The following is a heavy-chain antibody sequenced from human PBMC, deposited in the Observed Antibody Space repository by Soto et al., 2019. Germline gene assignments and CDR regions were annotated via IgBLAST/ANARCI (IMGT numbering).Heavy chain of an antibody. CDR2: ISGSGGST. V-gene: IGHV3-23*01. J-gene: IGHJ5*02. CDR3: AKDFTSSWYLDP. CDR1: GFTFSSYA. Sequence: GESLRLSCAASGFTFSSYAMSWVRQAPGKGLEWVSAISGSGGSTYYADSVKGRFTISRDNSKNTLYLQLNSLRVEDTAVYYCAKDFTSSWYLDPWGQGTLVTVS. D-gene: IGHD6-13*01.